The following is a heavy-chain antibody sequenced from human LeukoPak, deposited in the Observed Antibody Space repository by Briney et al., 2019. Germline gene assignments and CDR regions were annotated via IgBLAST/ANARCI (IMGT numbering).Heavy chain of an antibody. D-gene: IGHD3/OR15-3a*01. Sequence: GGSLRLSCAASGFTFRTYDMSWVRQAPGAGLEWVSSISDSGRNTYYADSMKGQFTISRDNSKNTLYLQMNSLTAEDTAVYYCATRGTGWGQGTLVIVSS. J-gene: IGHJ4*02. CDR3: ATRGTG. V-gene: IGHV3-23*01. CDR1: GFTFRTYD. CDR2: ISDSGRNT.